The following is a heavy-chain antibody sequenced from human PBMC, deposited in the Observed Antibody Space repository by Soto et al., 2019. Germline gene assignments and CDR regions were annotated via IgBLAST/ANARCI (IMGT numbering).Heavy chain of an antibody. CDR2: TRNKANSYTT. CDR3: ARTGRA. Sequence: EVQLVESGGGLVQPGGSLRLSCAASGFTFSDHYMDWARQAPGKGLEWVGRTRNKANSYTTEYAASVKGRFTISRDDSKNSLYLQMNSLKTEDTAVYYCARTGRAWGQGTLVTVSS. V-gene: IGHV3-72*01. J-gene: IGHJ4*02. CDR1: GFTFSDHY.